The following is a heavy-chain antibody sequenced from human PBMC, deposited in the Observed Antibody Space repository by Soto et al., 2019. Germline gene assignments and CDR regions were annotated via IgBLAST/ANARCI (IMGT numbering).Heavy chain of an antibody. J-gene: IGHJ4*02. CDR2: ISGSGGST. V-gene: IGHV3-23*01. Sequence: PGGSLRLSCAASGFTSSGYAMSCVRQDPGKGLEWVSAISGSGGSTYYADSVKGRFTISRDNSKNTLYLQMNSLRAEDTAVYYCAKFIQTYYDFWSGPAPPLDYWGQGTLVTAPQ. CDR1: GFTSSGYA. CDR3: AKFIQTYYDFWSGPAPPLDY. D-gene: IGHD3-3*01.